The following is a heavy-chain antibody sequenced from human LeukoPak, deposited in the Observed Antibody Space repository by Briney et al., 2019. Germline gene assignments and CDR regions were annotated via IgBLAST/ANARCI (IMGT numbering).Heavy chain of an antibody. D-gene: IGHD2-21*01. CDR3: AREVSALAPGPFDY. V-gene: IGHV1-2*02. Sequence: ASVKVSCKASGDTFTSYYMHWVRQAPGQGLEWMGWINPNSGGTNYAQKFQGRVTMTRDTSISTAYMELTRLRSDDTAVYYCAREVSALAPGPFDYCGQGTLVTVSS. CDR2: INPNSGGT. CDR1: GDTFTSYY. J-gene: IGHJ4*02.